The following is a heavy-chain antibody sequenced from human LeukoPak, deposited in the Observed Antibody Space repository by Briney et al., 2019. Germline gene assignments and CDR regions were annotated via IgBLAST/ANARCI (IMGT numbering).Heavy chain of an antibody. CDR1: GYIFTGYY. Sequence: ASVKVSCKASGYIFTGYYMHWVRQAPGQGLEWMGWINPNSGGTNYAQKFQGRVTMTRDTSISTAYMELSRLRSDDTAVYYCARPNTSGGNSAWFDPWGQGTLVTVSS. V-gene: IGHV1-2*02. D-gene: IGHD4-23*01. CDR3: ARPNTSGGNSAWFDP. J-gene: IGHJ5*02. CDR2: INPNSGGT.